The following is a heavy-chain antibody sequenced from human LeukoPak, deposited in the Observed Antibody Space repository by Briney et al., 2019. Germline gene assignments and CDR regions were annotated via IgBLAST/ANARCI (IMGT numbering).Heavy chain of an antibody. D-gene: IGHD2-2*01. CDR1: GFTFSSYA. J-gene: IGHJ4*02. CDR3: ARDDGPAVPFDY. CDR2: ISYDGSNK. Sequence: GRSLRLSCAASGFTFSSYAMHWVRQAPGKGLEWVAVISYDGSNKYYADSVKGRFTISRDNSKNTLYLQMNSLRAEDTAVYYCARDDGPAVPFDYWGQGTLVTVSS. V-gene: IGHV3-30-3*01.